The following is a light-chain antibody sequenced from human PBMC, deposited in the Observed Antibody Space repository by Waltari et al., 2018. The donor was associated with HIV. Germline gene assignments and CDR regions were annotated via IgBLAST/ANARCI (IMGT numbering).Light chain of an antibody. J-gene: IGLJ3*02. CDR1: SSNIGIHD. CDR3: AAWDGSLRGGV. CDR2: TNN. Sequence: QSVLTQPPSASGTPGQWVTLSCSGSSSNIGIHDVLWSQHRPGTAPKLPIFTNNHRPSWVPDRFSSSKSGTSASLAISARQSDDEADYYCAAWDGSLRGGVFGGGTKLTV. V-gene: IGLV1-47*01.